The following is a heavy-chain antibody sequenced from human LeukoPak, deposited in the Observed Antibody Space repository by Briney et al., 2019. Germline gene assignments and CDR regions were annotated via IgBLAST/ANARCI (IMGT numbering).Heavy chain of an antibody. CDR2: VHLDGRT. J-gene: IGHJ4*02. V-gene: IGHV4-4*02. Sequence: SETLSLTCGVSGGSVSSTNWWTWIRQPPGKGLEWIGEVHLDGRTNFNPSLKSRLTMSVGLSENHVSLKLTSVTAADTAVYYCAREGGFYRPLDYSGQGTLVTVSS. D-gene: IGHD6-25*01. CDR3: AREGGFYRPLDY. CDR1: GGSVSSTNW.